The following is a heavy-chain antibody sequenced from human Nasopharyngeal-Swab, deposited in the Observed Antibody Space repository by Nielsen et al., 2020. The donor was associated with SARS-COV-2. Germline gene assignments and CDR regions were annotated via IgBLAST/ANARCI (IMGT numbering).Heavy chain of an antibody. D-gene: IGHD2-15*01. Sequence: GESLKISCAASGFTFSSYSMNWVRHAPGKGLEWVSSISSSSSYIYYADSVKGRFTISRDNAKNSLYLQMNSLRAEDTAVYYCASDCSGGSCYSGNIWGQGTMVTVSS. J-gene: IGHJ3*02. V-gene: IGHV3-21*01. CDR3: ASDCSGGSCYSGNI. CDR1: GFTFSSYS. CDR2: ISSSSSYI.